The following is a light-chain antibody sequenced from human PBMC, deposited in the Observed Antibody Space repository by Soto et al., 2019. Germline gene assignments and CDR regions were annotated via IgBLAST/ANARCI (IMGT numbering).Light chain of an antibody. V-gene: IGLV1-36*01. J-gene: IGLJ7*01. Sequence: QSVLTQPPSVSEAPRQRVTISCSGSSSNIGNNAVNWYQQLPGKAPKLLIYYDDLLPSGVSDRFSGSKSGTSASLAISVLQSEDEADYYCAAWDDSLNGAVFGGGTQLTVL. CDR1: SSNIGNNA. CDR3: AAWDDSLNGAV. CDR2: YDD.